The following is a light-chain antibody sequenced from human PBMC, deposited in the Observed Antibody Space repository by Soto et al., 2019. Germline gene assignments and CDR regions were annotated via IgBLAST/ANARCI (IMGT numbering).Light chain of an antibody. CDR3: QQYNNWPFT. CDR2: GAS. Sequence: ETVLTQSPVTLSVSPGEGATLSCRASQTIRSNLAWYQQKPGQAPRLLIYGASTRATGLPARFSGSGSGTEFTLTISSLQSEDFAVYYCQQYNNWPFTFGPGTRVYI. J-gene: IGKJ3*01. V-gene: IGKV3-15*01. CDR1: QTIRSN.